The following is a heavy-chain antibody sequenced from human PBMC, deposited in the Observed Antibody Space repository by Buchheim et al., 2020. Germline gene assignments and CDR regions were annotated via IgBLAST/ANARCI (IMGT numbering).Heavy chain of an antibody. J-gene: IGHJ4*02. CDR2: INTNTENP. D-gene: IGHD1-26*01. CDR1: GYTFTTYP. Sequence: QVHLVQSGSEVREPGASVKVSCEASGYTFTTYPMNWVRQAPGQGLEWMGYINTNTENPTYAQGFTGRFVFSLDTSVSTAYLQITNLEAEDTAVYYCASLVGASRGPFDYWGQGTL. CDR3: ASLVGASRGPFDY. V-gene: IGHV7-4-1*02.